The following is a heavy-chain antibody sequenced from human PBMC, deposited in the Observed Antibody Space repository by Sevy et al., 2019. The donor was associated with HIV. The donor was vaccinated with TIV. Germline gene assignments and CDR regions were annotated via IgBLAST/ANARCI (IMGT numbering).Heavy chain of an antibody. CDR1: GFTFSSYA. Sequence: GGSLRLSCAASGFTFSSYAMHWVRQAPGKGLEWVAVISYDGSNKYYADSVKGRFTISRDNSKNRLYLQMNSLRAEDTAVYYCARDITVVTRYNWFDPWGQGTLVTVSS. V-gene: IGHV3-30-3*01. CDR3: ARDITVVTRYNWFDP. CDR2: ISYDGSNK. D-gene: IGHD2-15*01. J-gene: IGHJ5*02.